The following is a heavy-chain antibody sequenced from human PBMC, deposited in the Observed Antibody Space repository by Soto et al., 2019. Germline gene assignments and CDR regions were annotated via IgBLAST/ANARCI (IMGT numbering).Heavy chain of an antibody. Sequence: SETLSLTCAVYIGSFIGYYWSWIRQPPGKGLEWIGEINHSGSTNYNPSLKSRVTISVDTSKNQFSLKLSSVTAADTAVYYCARVMAVADHYFDYWGQGGLVTVS. D-gene: IGHD6-19*01. CDR2: INHSGST. J-gene: IGHJ4*02. V-gene: IGHV4-34*01. CDR3: ARVMAVADHYFDY. CDR1: IGSFIGYY.